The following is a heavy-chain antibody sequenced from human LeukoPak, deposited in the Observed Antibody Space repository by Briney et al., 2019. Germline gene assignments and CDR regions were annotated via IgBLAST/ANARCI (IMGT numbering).Heavy chain of an antibody. Sequence: GGSLRLSCAASGFTFSNYEMNWVRQAPGRGLEWVSYISSSGSTIYYADSVKGRFTISRDNAKNSLFLQMNSLRTEDTAVYYCAKGDSRGYFPHYYYYGLDVWGQGTTFTVSS. CDR2: ISSSGSTI. V-gene: IGHV3-48*03. D-gene: IGHD3-22*01. J-gene: IGHJ6*02. CDR3: AKGDSRGYFPHYYYYGLDV. CDR1: GFTFSNYE.